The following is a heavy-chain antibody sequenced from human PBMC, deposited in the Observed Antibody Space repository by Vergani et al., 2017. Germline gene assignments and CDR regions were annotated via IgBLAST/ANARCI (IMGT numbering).Heavy chain of an antibody. D-gene: IGHD2-2*01. CDR2: IKEDGGEI. V-gene: IGHV3-7*01. J-gene: IGHJ4*02. Sequence: EVQLVESGGGLVQSGGSLRLSCAASGYSFGSYWTSWVRQAPGKGLEWVAKIKEDGGEIHYVDSVKGRFTISRDNADNSLYLQMNNLRVEDTAVYYCARDRAGHCSNTKCAYFDYGGQGTLVTVSS. CDR1: GYSFGSYW. CDR3: ARDRAGHCSNTKCAYFDY.